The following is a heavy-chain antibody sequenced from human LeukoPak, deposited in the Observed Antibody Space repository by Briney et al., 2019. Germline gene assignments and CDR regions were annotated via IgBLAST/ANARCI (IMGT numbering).Heavy chain of an antibody. CDR2: ISSSSSYV. D-gene: IGHD3-22*01. Sequence: GGSLRLSCAASGFTFSSYSMNWVRQAPGKGLEWVSSISSSSSYVYYADSVKGRFTISRDNAKNSLYLQMNSLRAEDTAVYYCARVEDSITMIVSYLPPLNYWGQGTLVTVSS. V-gene: IGHV3-21*01. CDR3: ARVEDSITMIVSYLPPLNY. CDR1: GFTFSSYS. J-gene: IGHJ4*02.